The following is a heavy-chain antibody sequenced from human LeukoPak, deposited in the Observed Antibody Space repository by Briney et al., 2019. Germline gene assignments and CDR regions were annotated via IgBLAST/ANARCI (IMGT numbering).Heavy chain of an antibody. J-gene: IGHJ4*02. CDR3: AKAPLERCSGGTCYPLDY. Sequence: PSETLSLTCAVYGGSFSGYYWSWIRQPPGKGLEWIGEINHSGSTNYNPSLKSRVTISVDTSKNQFSLKLSSVTAEDTAVYYCAKAPLERCSGGTCYPLDYWGQGTLVTVSS. CDR2: INHSGST. CDR1: GGSFSGYY. D-gene: IGHD2-15*01. V-gene: IGHV4-34*01.